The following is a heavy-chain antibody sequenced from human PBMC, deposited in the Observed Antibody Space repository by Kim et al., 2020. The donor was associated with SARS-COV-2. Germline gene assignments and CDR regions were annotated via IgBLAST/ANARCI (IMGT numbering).Heavy chain of an antibody. J-gene: IGHJ4*02. CDR3: ARGVGVGATISLSVLKGFPFDY. CDR1: GGSFSGYY. Sequence: SETLSLTCAVYGGSFSGYYWSWIRQPPGKGLEWIGEINHSGSTNYNPSLKSRVTISVDTSKNQFSLKLSSVTAADTAVYYCARGVGVGATISLSVLKGFPFDYWGQGTLVTVSS. D-gene: IGHD1-26*01. V-gene: IGHV4-34*01. CDR2: INHSGST.